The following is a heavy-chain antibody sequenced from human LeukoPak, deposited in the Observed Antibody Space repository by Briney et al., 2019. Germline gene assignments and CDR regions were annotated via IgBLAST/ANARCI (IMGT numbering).Heavy chain of an antibody. D-gene: IGHD1-26*01. Sequence: SETLSLTCAVYGGSFSGYYWSWIRQPPGKGLEWIGYIYYSGSTNYNPSLKGRVTISVDTSKNQFSLKLSSVTAADTAVYYCARVAGIVGATTHWYFDLWGRGTLVTVSS. J-gene: IGHJ2*01. CDR2: IYYSGST. V-gene: IGHV4-59*01. CDR1: GGSFSGYY. CDR3: ARVAGIVGATTHWYFDL.